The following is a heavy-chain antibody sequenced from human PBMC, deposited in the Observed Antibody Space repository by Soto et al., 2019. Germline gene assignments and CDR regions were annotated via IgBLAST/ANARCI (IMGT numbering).Heavy chain of an antibody. CDR1: GFTFSTYS. CDR2: ISSTGNTI. V-gene: IGHV3-48*01. D-gene: IGHD2-8*02. Sequence: EVQVVESGGGLVQPGGSLRLSCAASGFTFSTYSMKWVRQAPGKGLEWVSYISSTGNTIYYPDSVKGRFTISKDTAKKSLYLQMNSLRAEDTAVYYCARSGYFDYWGQGTLVTVSS. CDR3: ARSGYFDY. J-gene: IGHJ4*02.